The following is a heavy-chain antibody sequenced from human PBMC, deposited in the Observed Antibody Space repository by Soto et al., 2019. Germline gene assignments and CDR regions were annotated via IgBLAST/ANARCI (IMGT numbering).Heavy chain of an antibody. V-gene: IGHV4-59*01. CDR3: ARGSYVKHDY. D-gene: IGHD1-26*01. J-gene: IGHJ4*02. CDR2: IYYSGST. CDR1: GGSISSYY. Sequence: SETLSRTCTVSGGSISSYYWSWIRQPPGKGLEWIGYIYYSGSTNYNPSLKSRVTISVDTSKNQFSLKLSSVTAADTAVYYCARGSYVKHDYWGQGTLVTVSS.